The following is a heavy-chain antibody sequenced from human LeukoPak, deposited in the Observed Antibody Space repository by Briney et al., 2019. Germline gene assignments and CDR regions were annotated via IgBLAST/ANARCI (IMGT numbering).Heavy chain of an antibody. CDR2: SRSKGHRYST. J-gene: IGHJ4*02. V-gene: IGHV3-72*01. Sequence: PGGSLRLSCAASGFSFSDYYMDWVRQVPGKGLEGIGRSRSKGHRYSTEYAASVRGRFTVSRDESKDLLFLQMTSLKSEDTAVYYCARGSYCSGGVCPAPFDSWGQGSLVTVSS. CDR3: ARGSYCSGGVCPAPFDS. CDR1: GFSFSDYY. D-gene: IGHD2-8*02.